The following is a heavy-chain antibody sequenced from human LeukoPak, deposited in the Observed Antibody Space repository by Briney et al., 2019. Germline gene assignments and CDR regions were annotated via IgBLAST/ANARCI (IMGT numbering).Heavy chain of an antibody. CDR2: IKQDGSEK. CDR3: ARGSEYDYVWGSYGPHFDY. CDR1: GFTFDDYA. Sequence: GGSLRLSCAASGFTFDDYAMHWVRQAPGKGLEWVANIKQDGSEKYYVDSVKGRFTISRDNAKNSLYLQMNSLRAEDTAVYYCARGSEYDYVWGSYGPHFDYWGQGTLVTVSS. J-gene: IGHJ4*02. D-gene: IGHD3-16*01. V-gene: IGHV3-7*01.